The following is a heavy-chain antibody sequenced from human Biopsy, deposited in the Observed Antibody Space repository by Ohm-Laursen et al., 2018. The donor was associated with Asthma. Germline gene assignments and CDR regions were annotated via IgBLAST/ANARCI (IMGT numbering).Heavy chain of an antibody. D-gene: IGHD3-22*01. CDR1: GFKFDEYT. CDR2: ISWNSATI. Sequence: SLRLSCAASGFKFDEYTMHWVRQAPGKGLEWVSGISWNSATIGYADSVEGRFTISRDNAKNSVFLHLDSLRPEDTAFYYCAKVRSDWVITESFDYWGQGVLVTVSS. CDR3: AKVRSDWVITESFDY. J-gene: IGHJ4*02. V-gene: IGHV3-9*01.